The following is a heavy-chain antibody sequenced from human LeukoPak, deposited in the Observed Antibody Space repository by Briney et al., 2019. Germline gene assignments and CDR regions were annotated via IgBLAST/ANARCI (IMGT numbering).Heavy chain of an antibody. V-gene: IGHV1-69*04. CDR1: GGTFSSYA. Sequence: ASVKVSCKASGGTFSSYAISWVRQAPGQGLEWMGRIIPILGIANYAQKLQGRVTITADKSTSTAYMELSSLRSEDTAVYYCGTTDSVDAFDIWGQGTMVTVSS. D-gene: IGHD1-1*01. J-gene: IGHJ3*02. CDR2: IIPILGIA. CDR3: GTTDSVDAFDI.